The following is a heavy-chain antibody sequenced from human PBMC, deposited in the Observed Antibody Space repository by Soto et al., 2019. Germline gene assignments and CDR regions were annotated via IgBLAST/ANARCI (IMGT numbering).Heavy chain of an antibody. CDR2: ILSSSCTI. CDR1: GFTFNTYN. J-gene: IGHJ1*01. Sequence: PGGSLRLSCAASGFTFNTYNMNWIRQAPGKGLEWVSYILSSSCTIYYVDSVKGRFTISRDNAKNSVYLQMNSLRDEDTAVYYCVRDSLFDPWGQGTLVTVSS. CDR3: VRDSLFDP. V-gene: IGHV3-48*02. D-gene: IGHD3-10*01.